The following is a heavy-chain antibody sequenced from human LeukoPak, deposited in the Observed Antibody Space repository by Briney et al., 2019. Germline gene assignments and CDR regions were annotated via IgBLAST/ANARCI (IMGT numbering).Heavy chain of an antibody. J-gene: IGHJ4*02. D-gene: IGHD1-1*01. CDR2: ISSSSSYI. CDR1: GIIFNSYT. V-gene: IGHV3-21*01. Sequence: GGSLRLSCAASGIIFNSYTMNWVRQAPGKGLEWVSSISSSSSYIYYAASVKGRFTISRDNAKNSLYLQMHRLRAEDTAVYYCARERQLERLAFGKEGSAFDYWGQGTLVTVSS. CDR3: ARERQLERLAFGKEGSAFDY.